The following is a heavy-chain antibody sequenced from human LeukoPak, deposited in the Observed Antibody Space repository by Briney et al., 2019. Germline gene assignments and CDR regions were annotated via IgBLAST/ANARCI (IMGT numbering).Heavy chain of an antibody. J-gene: IGHJ4*02. V-gene: IGHV3-73*01. Sequence: PGGSLELSCAASGFTFSGSAMHWVRQASGKGLEWVGRIRSKANSYATAYAASVKGRFTISRDNSKNTLYLQMNSLRAEDTAVYYCTRDPTPNWAYFDSWGQGTLVSVSS. CDR3: TRDPTPNWAYFDS. D-gene: IGHD1-1*01. CDR1: GFTFSGSA. CDR2: IRSKANSYAT.